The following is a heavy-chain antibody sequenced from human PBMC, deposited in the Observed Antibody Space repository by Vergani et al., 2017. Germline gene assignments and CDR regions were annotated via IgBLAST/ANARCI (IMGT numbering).Heavy chain of an antibody. CDR1: GFTFSSYE. CDR3: ARVAAAEYYFDY. Sequence: EVQLVESGGGLVQPGGSLRLSCAASGFTFSSYEMNWVRQAPGKGLEWVSYISSSGSTIYYADSVKGRFTSSRDNAKNSLYLQMNSLRAEDTAVYDCARVAAAEYYFDYWGQGTLVTVSS. CDR2: ISSSGSTI. D-gene: IGHD6-13*01. J-gene: IGHJ4*02. V-gene: IGHV3-48*03.